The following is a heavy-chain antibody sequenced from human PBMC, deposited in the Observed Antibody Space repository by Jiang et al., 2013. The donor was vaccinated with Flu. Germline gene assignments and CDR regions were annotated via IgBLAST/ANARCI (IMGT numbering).Heavy chain of an antibody. V-gene: IGHV1-46*01. D-gene: IGHD5-18*01. J-gene: IGHJ6*03. Sequence: CKASGYTFTSYYMHWVRQAPGQGLEWMGIINPSGGSTSYAQKFQGRVTMTRDTSTSTVYMELSSLRSEDTAVYYCARGVSWIQLWLRDTSHYYYMDVWGKGTTVTVSS. CDR2: INPSGGST. CDR3: ARGVSWIQLWLRDTSHYYYMDV. CDR1: GYTFTSYY.